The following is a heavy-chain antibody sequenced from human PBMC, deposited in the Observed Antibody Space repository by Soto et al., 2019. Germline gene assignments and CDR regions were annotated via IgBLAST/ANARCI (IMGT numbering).Heavy chain of an antibody. Sequence: QVQLQESGPGLVKPSETLSLTCTVSGGSISSYYWSWIRQPPGKGLEWIGYIYYSGSTNDNPSLKSRVTISVDTSKNQFSLKLSSVTAADTAVYYCARAPMVRGVIYGMDVWGQGTTVTVSS. V-gene: IGHV4-59*01. CDR2: IYYSGST. CDR1: GGSISSYY. CDR3: ARAPMVRGVIYGMDV. D-gene: IGHD3-10*01. J-gene: IGHJ6*02.